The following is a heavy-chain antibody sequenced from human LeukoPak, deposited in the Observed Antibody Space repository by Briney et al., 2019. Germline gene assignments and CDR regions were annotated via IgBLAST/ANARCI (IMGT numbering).Heavy chain of an antibody. CDR3: AKGTHYDSSGPFDS. CDR1: GFTFSSHA. J-gene: IGHJ4*02. V-gene: IGHV3-23*01. Sequence: GGSLRLSCAASGFTFSSHAMSWVRQTPGKGLEWFSTISGGGGSTYYADSVKGRFTISRDNSKNTLYLQMNSLRAEDTAVYYCAKGTHYDSSGPFDSWGQGTLVTVYS. CDR2: ISGGGGST. D-gene: IGHD3-22*01.